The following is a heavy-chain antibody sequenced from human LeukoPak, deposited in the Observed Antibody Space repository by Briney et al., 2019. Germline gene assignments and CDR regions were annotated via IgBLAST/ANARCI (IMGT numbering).Heavy chain of an antibody. CDR1: GGSISSGGHY. V-gene: IGHV4-31*03. CDR2: IYYSGST. CDR3: ARQARIADYSNPFDY. D-gene: IGHD4-11*01. J-gene: IGHJ4*02. Sequence: SQTLSLTCTVSGGSISSGGHYWSWIRQHPGKGLEWIGYIYYSGSTYYNPSLKSRATISVDTSKNQFSLKLSPVTAADTAVYYCARQARIADYSNPFDYWGQGTLVTVSS.